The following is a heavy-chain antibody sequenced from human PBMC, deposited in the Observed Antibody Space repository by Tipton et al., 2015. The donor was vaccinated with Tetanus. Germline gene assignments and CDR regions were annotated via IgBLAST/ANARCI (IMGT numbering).Heavy chain of an antibody. CDR1: GYTFTAQY. D-gene: IGHD3-22*01. CDR2: IDPNSGDT. V-gene: IGHV1-2*02. Sequence: QLVQSGAELKKPGASVTVSCKAFGYTFTAQYMYWVRQAPGQGLEWMGWIDPNSGDTKYAKKFQVRVTMTRATSISTIHMELSRLKSDDTAVYYCARDRGDYIYYGMDVWGQGTTVTVPS. CDR3: ARDRGDYIYYGMDV. J-gene: IGHJ6*02.